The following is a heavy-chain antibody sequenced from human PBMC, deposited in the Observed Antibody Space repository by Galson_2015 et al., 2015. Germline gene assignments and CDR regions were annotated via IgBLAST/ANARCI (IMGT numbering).Heavy chain of an antibody. J-gene: IGHJ4*02. D-gene: IGHD1-26*01. Sequence: SLRLSCAASGFTFSSYAMHWVRQAPGKGLEWVAVISYDGSNKYYADSVKGRFTISRDNSKNTLYLQMNSLRAEDTAVYYCAREQVGATAYYFDYWGQGPLVTVSS. CDR3: AREQVGATAYYFDY. CDR2: ISYDGSNK. CDR1: GFTFSSYA. V-gene: IGHV3-30-3*01.